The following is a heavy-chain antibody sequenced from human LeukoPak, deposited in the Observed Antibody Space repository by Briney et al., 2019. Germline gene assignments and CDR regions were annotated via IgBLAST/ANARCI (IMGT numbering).Heavy chain of an antibody. V-gene: IGHV3-23*01. Sequence: GGSLRLSCAASGFTFSSHAMSWVRQVPGEGLEWVSAISDSGGSTYYADSVKGRFTISRDNSKNTLYLQMNSLKTEDTAVYYCSTGFGDEWGQGTLVTVSS. CDR2: ISDSGGST. D-gene: IGHD3-10*01. CDR1: GFTFSSHA. J-gene: IGHJ4*02. CDR3: STGFGDE.